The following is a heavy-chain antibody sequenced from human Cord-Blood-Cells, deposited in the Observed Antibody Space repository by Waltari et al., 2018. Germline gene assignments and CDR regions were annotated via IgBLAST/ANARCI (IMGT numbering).Heavy chain of an antibody. CDR1: GFPSPGSY. Sequence: QVQLVQSGAEVKKPGPTVKVSCTASGFPSPGSYINGAHQAPGQGLEWMGWINPNSGGTNFAQKFQGRVTMTRDTSISTAYMELSRLRSDDTAVYYCARGPWWNEYSSSWYNYWGQGTLVTVSS. J-gene: IGHJ4*02. D-gene: IGHD6-13*01. V-gene: IGHV1-2*02. CDR3: ARGPWWNEYSSSWYNY. CDR2: INPNSGGT.